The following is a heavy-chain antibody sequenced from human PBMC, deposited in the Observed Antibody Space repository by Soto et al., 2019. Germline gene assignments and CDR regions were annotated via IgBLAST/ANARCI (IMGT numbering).Heavy chain of an antibody. D-gene: IGHD3-16*01. V-gene: IGHV4-31*02. Sequence: SETLSLTCAVFGGSISSDTYYWSWIRQYPGRGLEWIGYISHNAVTWYNPSLQSRVNISTEKSANHFSLTLKSVTAADTDVYYCARGQIVMLNWGQGTLVT. CDR1: GGSISSDTYY. CDR2: ISHNAVT. CDR3: ARGQIVMLN. J-gene: IGHJ4*02.